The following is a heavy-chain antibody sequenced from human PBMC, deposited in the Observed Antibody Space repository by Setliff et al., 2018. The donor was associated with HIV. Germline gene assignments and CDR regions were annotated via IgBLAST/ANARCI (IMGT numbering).Heavy chain of an antibody. J-gene: IGHJ4*02. V-gene: IGHV4-4*07. CDR1: GGSISGYY. Sequence: SETLSLTCAVSGGSISGYYWNWIRQSAGKGLEWIGRIYTSGSTKYNPSFESRVTLSVDTSKNQVSLKVNYVTAADTALYFCARDNHGFPVDWGQGTLVTVSS. CDR3: ARDNHGFPVD. D-gene: IGHD2-2*03. CDR2: IYTSGST.